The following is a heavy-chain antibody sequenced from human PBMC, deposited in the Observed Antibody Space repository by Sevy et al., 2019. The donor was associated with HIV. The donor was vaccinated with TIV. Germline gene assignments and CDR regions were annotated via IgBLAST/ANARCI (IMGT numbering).Heavy chain of an antibody. D-gene: IGHD3-22*01. J-gene: IGHJ4*02. CDR3: ASHYYDSTGYYYPLDY. V-gene: IGHV3-30*04. Sequence: GGSLRLSCTASGFTFSSYAMYWVRQAPGKGLEWVAVISYDGNNKDYADSVKGRFTISRHNSKNTLYLQMNSLRAEDTAVYYCASHYYDSTGYYYPLDYWGQGTLVTVSS. CDR2: ISYDGNNK. CDR1: GFTFSSYA.